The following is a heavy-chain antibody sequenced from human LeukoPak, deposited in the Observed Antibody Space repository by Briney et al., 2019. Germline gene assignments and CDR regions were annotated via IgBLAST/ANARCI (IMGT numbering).Heavy chain of an antibody. Sequence: PGGSLRLSCAASGFTFSSYGMHWVRQAPGKGLEWVAVISYDGSNKYYADSVKGRFTISRDNSKNTLYLQMNSLRAEDTAVYYCARDSYETNFDIWGQGTMVTVSS. CDR3: ARDSYETNFDI. D-gene: IGHD2-8*01. CDR2: ISYDGSNK. V-gene: IGHV3-30*03. CDR1: GFTFSSYG. J-gene: IGHJ3*02.